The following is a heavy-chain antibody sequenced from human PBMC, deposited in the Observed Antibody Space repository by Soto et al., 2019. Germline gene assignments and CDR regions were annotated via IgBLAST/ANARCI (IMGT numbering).Heavy chain of an antibody. CDR2: ISASGGST. CDR3: AKGQNSGTYRFYFDY. Sequence: GGSLSLSCASSGIPLSSYAVSWVRPAPGKGPEWVSGISASGGSTSYADSVKGRFTISRDNSKNTLYLQMNSLRADDTAVYHCAKGQNSGTYRFYFDYWGQGALVTVSS. D-gene: IGHD1-26*01. J-gene: IGHJ4*02. CDR1: GIPLSSYA. V-gene: IGHV3-23*01.